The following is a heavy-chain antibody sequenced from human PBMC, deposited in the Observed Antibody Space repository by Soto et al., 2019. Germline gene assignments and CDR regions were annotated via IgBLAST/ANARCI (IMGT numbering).Heavy chain of an antibody. Sequence: QVQLVQSGAEVKEPGSSVKVSCKASGGSFRNYAISWVRQAPGQGLERMGGIIPIFGTANYAQKFQGRVTITADESTSTAYMERSNLRSEDTAGYDCARERGSGQWLVSYNYWGQGTLLTVSS. V-gene: IGHV1-69*01. J-gene: IGHJ4*02. D-gene: IGHD6-19*01. CDR1: GGSFRNYA. CDR3: ARERGSGQWLVSYNY. CDR2: IIPIFGTA.